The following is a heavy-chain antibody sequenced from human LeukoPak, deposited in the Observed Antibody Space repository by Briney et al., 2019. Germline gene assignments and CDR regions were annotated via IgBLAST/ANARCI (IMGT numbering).Heavy chain of an antibody. CDR3: ASAPNENYFDF. CDR2: INQDGSAK. Sequence: GSLSLSCAASGFTFSSYWMSWVRPAPGKGLEWVANINQDGSAKDYGGSVEGRFTISRDNAKNSLYLQMNSLTAEDTAVYFCASAPNENYFDFWGQGTLVTVSS. V-gene: IGHV3-7*01. CDR1: GFTFSSYW. J-gene: IGHJ4*02.